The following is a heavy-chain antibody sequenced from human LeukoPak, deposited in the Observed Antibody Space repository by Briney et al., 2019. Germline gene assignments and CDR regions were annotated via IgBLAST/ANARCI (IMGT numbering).Heavy chain of an antibody. CDR3: ARDGELGTGVFDY. J-gene: IGHJ4*02. D-gene: IGHD7-27*01. CDR1: GGSISSSSYY. V-gene: IGHV4-39*07. Sequence: SETLSLTCTVSGGSISSSSYYWGWIRQPPGKGLEWIGSIYYSGSTYYNPSLKSRVTISVDTSKNQFSLKLSSVTAADTAVYYYARDGELGTGVFDYWGQGTLVTVSS. CDR2: IYYSGST.